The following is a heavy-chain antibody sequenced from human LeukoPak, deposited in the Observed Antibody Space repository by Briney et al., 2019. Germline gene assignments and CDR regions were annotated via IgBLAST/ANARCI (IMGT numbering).Heavy chain of an antibody. CDR1: GFTFSSYA. D-gene: IGHD5-18*01. CDR3: AREDATMVLSLDY. J-gene: IGHJ4*02. V-gene: IGHV3-23*01. Sequence: PGGSLRLSCAASGFTFSSYAMSWVRQAPGKGLEWVSAISSGGDNTYYADFVKGRLTISRDNSKNTLYVQMTSPRAEDTAVYYCAREDATMVLSLDYWGQGALVTVSS. CDR2: ISSGGDNT.